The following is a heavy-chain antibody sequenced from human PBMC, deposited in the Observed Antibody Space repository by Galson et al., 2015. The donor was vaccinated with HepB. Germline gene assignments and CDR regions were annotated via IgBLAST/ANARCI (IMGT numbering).Heavy chain of an antibody. Sequence: SLRLSCAASGFTFSSYSMNWVRQAPGKGLAWVSSISSSSSYIYYADSVKGRFTISRDNAKNSLYLQMNSLRAEDTAVYYCARDWGGMALGAIDYWGQGTLVTVSS. CDR2: ISSSSSYI. V-gene: IGHV3-21*01. CDR3: ARDWGGMALGAIDY. CDR1: GFTFSSYS. D-gene: IGHD2-21*01. J-gene: IGHJ4*02.